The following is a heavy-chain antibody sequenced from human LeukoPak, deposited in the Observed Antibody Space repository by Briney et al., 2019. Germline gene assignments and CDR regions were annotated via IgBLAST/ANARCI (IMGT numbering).Heavy chain of an antibody. CDR1: GDSINSFY. Sequence: SETLSLTCTVSGDSINSFYWSWIRRPPGKGLEWIGYIYYSGSTNYNPSLKSRLTIAVDTSKNQFSLRLNSVTAADTAVYYCARWSLHSSGWYFDSWGQGTLVIVSS. CDR2: IYYSGST. V-gene: IGHV4-59*01. D-gene: IGHD3-22*01. J-gene: IGHJ4*02. CDR3: ARWSLHSSGWYFDS.